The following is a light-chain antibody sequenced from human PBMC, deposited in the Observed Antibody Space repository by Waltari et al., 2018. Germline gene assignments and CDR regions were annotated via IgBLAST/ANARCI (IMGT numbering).Light chain of an antibody. CDR1: ASHIGGHL. CDR2: RSD. J-gene: IGLJ3*02. CDR3: ASWDDSLNGHWV. V-gene: IGLV1-44*01. Sequence: QSVLTQPPSASGTPGQRVTISCSGSASHIGGHLVHWYQTLPGKAPQLLSYRSDQRPSGVPDRFSGSKSGTSASLAISGLQSEDEADYYCASWDDSLNGHWVFGGGTKVTVL.